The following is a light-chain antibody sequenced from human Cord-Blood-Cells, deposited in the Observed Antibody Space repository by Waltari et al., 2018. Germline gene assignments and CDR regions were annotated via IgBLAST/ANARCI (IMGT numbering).Light chain of an antibody. J-gene: IGLJ1*01. CDR2: EGS. CDR3: CSYAGSEYV. Sequence: QSALTQPASVSGSPGQSITISCTGTSRDVGSYNLVSWYQQHPGKAPKLMIYEGSKRPSGVSNRFSGSKSGNTASLTISGLQAEDEADYYCCSYAGSEYVFGTGTKVTVL. CDR1: SRDVGSYNL. V-gene: IGLV2-23*01.